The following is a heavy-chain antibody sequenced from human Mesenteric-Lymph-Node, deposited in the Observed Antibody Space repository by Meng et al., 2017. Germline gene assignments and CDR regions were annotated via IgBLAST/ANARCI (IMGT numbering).Heavy chain of an antibody. CDR3: ARASYGSGSPLGESWFDP. D-gene: IGHD3-10*01. CDR2: IHSSGST. Sequence: VQPQDAGPGLVKPSQTLFLTLTVSGGSIGSVGYDWRWILQHPGKGREWIGYIHSSGSTYYNPSLRSRLTISVDTSKNQFSLKLSSVTAADTAVYYCARASYGSGSPLGESWFDPWGQGTLVTVSS. CDR1: GGSIGSVGYD. V-gene: IGHV4-31*03. J-gene: IGHJ5*02.